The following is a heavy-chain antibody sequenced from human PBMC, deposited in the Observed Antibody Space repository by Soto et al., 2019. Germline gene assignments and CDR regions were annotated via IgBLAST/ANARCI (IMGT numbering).Heavy chain of an antibody. CDR1: GYTFTSQY. Sequence: ASMKVSCKASGYTFTSQYMHWVRQAPGQGLEGMGIINPSGGGTNYAQKFQGRITLTRDTSTSTLYMELTSLSSEDTAVYYCARGGNDYSNYGWFDPWGQGTLVTVSS. CDR2: INPSGGGT. CDR3: ARGGNDYSNYGWFDP. V-gene: IGHV1-46*01. J-gene: IGHJ5*02. D-gene: IGHD4-4*01.